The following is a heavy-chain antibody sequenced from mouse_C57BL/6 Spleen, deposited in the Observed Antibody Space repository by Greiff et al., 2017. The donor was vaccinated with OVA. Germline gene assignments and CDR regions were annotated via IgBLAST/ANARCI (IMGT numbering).Heavy chain of an antibody. Sequence: DVQLQESGEGLVKPGGSLKLSCAASGFTFSSYAMSWVRQTPEKRLEWVAYISSGGDYIYYADTVKGRFTISRDNARNTLYLQMSSLKSEDTAMYYCTRGGLRSEAMDYWGQGTSVTVSS. CDR3: TRGGLRSEAMDY. J-gene: IGHJ4*01. CDR2: ISSGGDYI. CDR1: GFTFSSYA. D-gene: IGHD1-1*01. V-gene: IGHV5-9-1*02.